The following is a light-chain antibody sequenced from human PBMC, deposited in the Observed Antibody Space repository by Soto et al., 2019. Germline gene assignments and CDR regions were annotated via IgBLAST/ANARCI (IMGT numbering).Light chain of an antibody. J-gene: IGKJ1*01. CDR3: QKSNSYSPWT. CDR1: QSVNKW. V-gene: IGKV1-5*01. Sequence: DIQITQSPSTPSASVGDRVTITRRASQSVNKWLAWFQKKPVKVPKLIIFDASTLQTGVPSRFGGGGSGTEFTLTISGLKPDDLAAYYGQKSNSYSPWTVGPGTKGEIK. CDR2: DAS.